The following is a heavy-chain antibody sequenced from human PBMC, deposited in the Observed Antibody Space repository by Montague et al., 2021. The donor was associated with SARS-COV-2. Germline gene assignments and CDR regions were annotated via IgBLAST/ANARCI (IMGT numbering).Heavy chain of an antibody. CDR3: TRAVWGVQDY. D-gene: IGHD3-10*01. V-gene: IGHV6-1*01. CDR1: GDSVSSNSVS. J-gene: IGHJ4*02. CDR2: TYYRSKWSN. Sequence: CAISGDSVSSNSVSWNWIRQSPSRGLEWLGRTYYRSKWSNEYALSVKSRITITPDTSKNQLSLQLTSETPEDTAVYSCTRAVWGVQDYWGQGSLVTVSS.